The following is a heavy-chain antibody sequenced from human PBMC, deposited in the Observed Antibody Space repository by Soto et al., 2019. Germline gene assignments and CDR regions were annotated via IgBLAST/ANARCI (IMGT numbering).Heavy chain of an antibody. CDR3: ARGSPLRFLESLSLDYYGMDV. V-gene: IGHV1-8*01. D-gene: IGHD3-3*01. CDR2: MNPNSGNT. CDR1: GYTFTSYD. Sequence: ASVKVSCKASGYTFTSYDINWVRQATGQGLEWMGWMNPNSGNTGYAQKFQGRVTMTRNTSISTAYMELSSLRSEDTAVYYCARGSPLRFLESLSLDYYGMDVWGQGTTVT. J-gene: IGHJ6*02.